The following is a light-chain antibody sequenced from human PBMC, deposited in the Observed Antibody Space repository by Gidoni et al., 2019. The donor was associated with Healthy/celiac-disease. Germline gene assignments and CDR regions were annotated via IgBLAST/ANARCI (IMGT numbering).Light chain of an antibody. J-gene: IGKJ1*01. Sequence: EIALTRSPGTLSLSPGERATLSCRASQSVSSSYLAWYQQKPGQAPRLLIYGASSRATGIPDRFSGSGSGTDFTLTISRLEPEDFAVYYCQQYGSSPQTFGQGTKVEIK. V-gene: IGKV3-20*01. CDR2: GAS. CDR1: QSVSSSY. CDR3: QQYGSSPQT.